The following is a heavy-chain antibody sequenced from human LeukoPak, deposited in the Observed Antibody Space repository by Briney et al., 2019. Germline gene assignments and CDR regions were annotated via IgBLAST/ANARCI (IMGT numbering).Heavy chain of an antibody. CDR3: AREPIVGTFDAFDI. CDR2: IYYSGST. D-gene: IGHD2-21*01. V-gene: IGHV4-39*02. CDR1: GGSISSSSYH. J-gene: IGHJ3*02. Sequence: PSQTLSLTCTVSGGSISSSSYHWGWIRQPPGKGPEWIGSIYYSGSTYYNPSLKSRVTISVDTSKNHFSLKLNSVTAADTAVYYCAREPIVGTFDAFDIWGQGTMVTVSS.